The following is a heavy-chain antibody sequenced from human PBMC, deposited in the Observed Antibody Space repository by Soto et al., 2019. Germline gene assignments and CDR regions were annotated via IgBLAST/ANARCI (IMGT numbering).Heavy chain of an antibody. CDR1: GLTFSDCY. CDR2: ISSSGSSI. D-gene: IGHD3-10*01. V-gene: IGHV3-11*01. Sequence: QVQLVESGGGLVKPGGSLRLSCAASGLTFSDCYMNWIRQAPGKGLEWVSYISSSGSSINYAGSVKGRFTISRDNAKNSLYLQMNSQRAEDTAMYYCARVRFGEWGYAMDVWGQGTTVTVSS. CDR3: ARVRFGEWGYAMDV. J-gene: IGHJ6*02.